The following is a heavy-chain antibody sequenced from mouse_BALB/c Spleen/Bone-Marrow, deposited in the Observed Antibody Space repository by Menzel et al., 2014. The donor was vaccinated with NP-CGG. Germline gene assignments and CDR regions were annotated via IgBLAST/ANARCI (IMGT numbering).Heavy chain of an antibody. Sequence: QVQLQQSGAVLGLPGASVKMSCKASGYTFTDNWIYWVKQRPGQGLERIGAIDTSDSYTNYNQKFMGKASLTVDASSSTAYMQVSSLTSDDSAVYYCARGGHDFSWDYWGQGTSVTVSS. D-gene: IGHD2-4*01. CDR2: IDTSDSYT. CDR1: GYTFTDNW. CDR3: ARGGHDFSWDY. J-gene: IGHJ4*01. V-gene: IGHV1-69*01.